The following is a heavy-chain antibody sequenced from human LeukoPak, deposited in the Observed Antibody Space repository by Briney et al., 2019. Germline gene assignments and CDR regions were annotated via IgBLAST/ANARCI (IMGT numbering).Heavy chain of an antibody. J-gene: IGHJ5*02. V-gene: IGHV4-39*07. Sequence: SETLSLTCTVSGGSISSSSYYWGWIRQPPGKGLEWIGGIYYSGSTYYNPSLKSRVTISVDTSKNQFSLKLSSVTAADTAVYYCARERSITIFGVVLNWFDPWGQGTLVTVSS. CDR3: ARERSITIFGVVLNWFDP. CDR1: GGSISSSSYY. CDR2: IYYSGST. D-gene: IGHD3-3*01.